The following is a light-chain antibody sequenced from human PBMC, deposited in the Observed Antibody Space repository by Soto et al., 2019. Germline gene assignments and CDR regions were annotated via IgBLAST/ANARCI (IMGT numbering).Light chain of an antibody. J-gene: IGKJ2*01. Sequence: DIQMTQSPSSLSASVGDRVTITCRASQTISTYLNWYQQKPGKAPRLLIYDASSLLSGVPSRFSGSGSGTDFTLTIASLQPEDFSTYYGQQSDSTQYTFGQGTKAEI. CDR3: QQSDSTQYT. CDR1: QTISTY. V-gene: IGKV1-39*01. CDR2: DAS.